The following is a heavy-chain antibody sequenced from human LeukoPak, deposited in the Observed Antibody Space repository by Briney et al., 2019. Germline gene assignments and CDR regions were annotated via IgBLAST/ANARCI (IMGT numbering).Heavy chain of an antibody. CDR1: GFTFSSYW. Sequence: PGGSLRLSCAASGFTFSSYWMHWVRQASGKGLVWVSRINSDGSGTTYADSVKGRFTISRDNAKNTVYLQMNSLRAEDTAVYYCARDLDSSVWEQSPDYWGQGTLVTVSS. CDR3: ARDLDSSVWEQSPDY. V-gene: IGHV3-74*01. CDR2: INSDGSGT. J-gene: IGHJ4*02. D-gene: IGHD3-22*01.